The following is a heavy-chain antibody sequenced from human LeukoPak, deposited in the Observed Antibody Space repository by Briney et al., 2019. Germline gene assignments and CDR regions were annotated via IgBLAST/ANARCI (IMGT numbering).Heavy chain of an antibody. Sequence: SETLSLTCAVSGGSISSSNWWSWVRQPPGKGLEWIGEIYHSGSTNYNPSLKNRVTISVDKSKNQFSLKLSSVTAADTAVYYCARAAGSGSSGFRFDPWGQGTLVTVSS. V-gene: IGHV4-4*02. J-gene: IGHJ5*02. CDR1: GGSISSSNW. D-gene: IGHD3-10*01. CDR2: IYHSGST. CDR3: ARAAGSGSSGFRFDP.